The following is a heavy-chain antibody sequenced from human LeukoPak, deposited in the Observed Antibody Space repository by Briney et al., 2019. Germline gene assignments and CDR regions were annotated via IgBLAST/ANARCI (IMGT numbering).Heavy chain of an antibody. CDR1: GFTFSSYA. CDR2: LSYDGSNE. V-gene: IGHV3-30-3*01. Sequence: GGFLRLSCAASGFTFSSYAMSWVRQAPGKGLEWVALLSYDGSNECYADSVKGRFTISRDNSKNTLYLQMNSLRAEDTAVYYCARGRGSYSADYWGQGTLVTVSS. CDR3: ARGRGSYSADY. D-gene: IGHD1-26*01. J-gene: IGHJ4*02.